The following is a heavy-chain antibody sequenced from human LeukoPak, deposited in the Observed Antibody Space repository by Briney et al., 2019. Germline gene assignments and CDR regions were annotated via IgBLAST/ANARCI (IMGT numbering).Heavy chain of an antibody. CDR3: ARGGNWVNNWFDP. CDR1: GFTFSNYW. J-gene: IGHJ5*02. Sequence: PGGSLRLSCAASGFTFSNYWMHWVRQAPGKGLVWVSRISSDGSSIYYADSVKGRFTISRDNAKNTLYLQMNSLRAEDTAVYYCARGGNWVNNWFDPWGQGTLVTVSS. D-gene: IGHD7-27*01. CDR2: ISSDGSSI. V-gene: IGHV3-74*01.